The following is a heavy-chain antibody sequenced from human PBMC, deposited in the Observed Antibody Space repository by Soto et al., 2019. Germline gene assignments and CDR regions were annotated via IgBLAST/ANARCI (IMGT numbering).Heavy chain of an antibody. J-gene: IGHJ6*02. CDR3: ARAKGPPTGPYYYYGMDV. CDR2: IIPIFGTA. V-gene: IGHV1-69*01. Sequence: QVQLVQSGAEVKKPGSSVKVSCKASGGTFSSYAISWVRQAPGQGLEWMGGIIPIFGTANYAQKFQGRLTITADESSSTAYMELSSLRSEVTAVYYCARAKGPPTGPYYYYGMDVWGQGTTVTVSS. CDR1: GGTFSSYA.